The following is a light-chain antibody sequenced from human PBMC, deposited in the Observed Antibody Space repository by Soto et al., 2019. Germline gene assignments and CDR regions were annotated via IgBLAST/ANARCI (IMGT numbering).Light chain of an antibody. CDR2: DAS. J-gene: IGKJ1*01. CDR1: QSVSSY. V-gene: IGKV3-11*01. Sequence: EIVLTQSPATLSLSPGERATLSCRASQSVSSYLAWYQQKPGQAPRLLIYDASNRATGIPDRFSGSGSGTEFTLTISGLQSQDFAVYYCQQYSEWPRTFGQGTKVDIK. CDR3: QQYSEWPRT.